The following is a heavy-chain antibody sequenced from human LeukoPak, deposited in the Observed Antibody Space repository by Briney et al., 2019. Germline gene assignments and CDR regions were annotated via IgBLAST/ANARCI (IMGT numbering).Heavy chain of an antibody. Sequence: GGSLRLSCAASGFTFITYGMHWVRQAPGKGLEWVTFIRYDGSNKYYADSVKGRFTISRDNSKNTLYLQMNSLRAEDTAVYYCAKDLVGATPWFDPWGQGTLVTVSS. J-gene: IGHJ5*02. CDR2: IRYDGSNK. V-gene: IGHV3-30*02. CDR1: GFTFITYG. CDR3: AKDLVGATPWFDP. D-gene: IGHD1-26*01.